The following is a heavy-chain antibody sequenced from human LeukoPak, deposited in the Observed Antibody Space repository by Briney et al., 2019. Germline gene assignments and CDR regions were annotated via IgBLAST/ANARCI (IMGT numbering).Heavy chain of an antibody. J-gene: IGHJ6*03. V-gene: IGHV3-21*01. CDR2: ISSSSSYI. CDR3: ARGGDNWNFLNYYYYMDV. Sequence: GGSLRLSCAASGFTFSSYSMNWVRQAPGKGLEWVSSISSSSSYIYYADSVKGRFTISRDNAKNSLYLQMNSLRAEDTAVYYCARGGDNWNFLNYYYYMDVWGKGTTVTVSS. CDR1: GFTFSSYS. D-gene: IGHD1-7*01.